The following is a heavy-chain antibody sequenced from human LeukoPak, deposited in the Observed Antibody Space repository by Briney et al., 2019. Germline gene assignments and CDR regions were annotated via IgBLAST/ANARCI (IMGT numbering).Heavy chain of an antibody. Sequence: GGSLRLSCAASGFTFSSYAMSWVRQAPGKGLEWVSAISGSGGSTYYADSVKGRFTISRDNSKNTLYLQMNSLRAEDTAVYYCARNYYGSGSYYGTLFNWFDPWGQGTLVTVSS. J-gene: IGHJ5*02. V-gene: IGHV3-23*01. CDR1: GFTFSSYA. CDR3: ARNYYGSGSYYGTLFNWFDP. CDR2: ISGSGGST. D-gene: IGHD3-10*01.